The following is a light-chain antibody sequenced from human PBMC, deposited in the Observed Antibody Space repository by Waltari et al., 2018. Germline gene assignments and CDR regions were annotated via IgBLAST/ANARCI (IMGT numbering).Light chain of an antibody. Sequence: EIVMTQSPANLSVSPGDRATLSCRARQSVSSNLAVYQQKPGQAPRLLIYGASTRATGIPARFSGSGCGTEFTLTISSLQSEDFAVYYCQQYNNWPPYTFGQGTKLEIK. V-gene: IGKV3-15*01. CDR3: QQYNNWPPYT. CDR1: QSVSSN. J-gene: IGKJ2*01. CDR2: GAS.